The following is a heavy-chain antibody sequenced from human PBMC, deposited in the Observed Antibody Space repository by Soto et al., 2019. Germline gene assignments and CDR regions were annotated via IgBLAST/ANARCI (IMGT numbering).Heavy chain of an antibody. CDR2: INHSGST. Sequence: SETLSLTCAVYGGSFSGFYWSWIRQPPGKGLEWIGEINHSGSTNYNPSLKSRVTISVDTSKNQFSLKLSSVTAEDTAVYYCARVLDYDYVWGSYPLNWFDPWGQGTLVTVSS. CDR3: ARVLDYDYVWGSYPLNWFDP. J-gene: IGHJ5*02. V-gene: IGHV4-34*01. CDR1: GGSFSGFY. D-gene: IGHD3-16*02.